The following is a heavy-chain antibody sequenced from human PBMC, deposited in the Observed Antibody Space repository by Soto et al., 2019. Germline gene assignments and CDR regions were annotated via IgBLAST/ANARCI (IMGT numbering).Heavy chain of an antibody. Sequence: GGSLRLSCAASGFSFSAYWMSWVRQAPGKGLEWVANIKVDGSNKYYVDSVKGRFTISRDNAKNSLYLQMNSLRAEDTAVYYCARDLTTGTRYFDYWGQGTLVTVSS. J-gene: IGHJ4*02. D-gene: IGHD6-13*01. CDR2: IKVDGSNK. CDR3: ARDLTTGTRYFDY. CDR1: GFSFSAYW. V-gene: IGHV3-7*01.